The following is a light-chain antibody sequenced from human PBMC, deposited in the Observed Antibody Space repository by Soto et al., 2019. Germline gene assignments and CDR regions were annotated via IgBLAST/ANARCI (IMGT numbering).Light chain of an antibody. Sequence: DIQLTQSPSSLSASIGDRVTIICRASQSISGYLNWYQQKPGKAPKPLIYAASSLQSGVPSRFSGSESGTDFTLTSTSLQPEDFATYYCQQGYSNPITFGQGTRLEIK. CDR1: QSISGY. CDR2: AAS. CDR3: QQGYSNPIT. J-gene: IGKJ5*01. V-gene: IGKV1-39*01.